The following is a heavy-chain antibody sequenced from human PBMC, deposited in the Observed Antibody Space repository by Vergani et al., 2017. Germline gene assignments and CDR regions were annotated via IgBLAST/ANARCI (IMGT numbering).Heavy chain of an antibody. CDR3: AREWLVARGAFDI. CDR1: GGSISSSSYY. V-gene: IGHV4-39*01. CDR2: IYYSGST. D-gene: IGHD6-19*01. J-gene: IGHJ3*02. Sequence: QLQLQESGPGLVKPSETLSLTCTVSGGSISSSSYYWGWIRQPPGKGLEWIGSIYYSGSTYYNPSLKSRVTISVDTSKNQFSLKLSSVTAADTAIYYCAREWLVARGAFDIWGQGTMVTVSS.